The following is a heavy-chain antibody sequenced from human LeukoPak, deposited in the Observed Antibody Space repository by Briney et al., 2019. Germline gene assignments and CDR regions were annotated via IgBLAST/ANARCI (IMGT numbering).Heavy chain of an antibody. D-gene: IGHD6-13*01. CDR1: GFTFSTYW. J-gene: IGHJ3*02. Sequence: GGSLRLSCAASGFTFSTYWMHWVRQAPGKGLVWVSRINSDGSSTSYADSVKGRFTISRDNAKNTLYLQMNSLRAEDTAVYYCARDRVEYSSSWYLFDAFDIWGQGTMVTVSS. V-gene: IGHV3-74*01. CDR3: ARDRVEYSSSWYLFDAFDI. CDR2: INSDGSST.